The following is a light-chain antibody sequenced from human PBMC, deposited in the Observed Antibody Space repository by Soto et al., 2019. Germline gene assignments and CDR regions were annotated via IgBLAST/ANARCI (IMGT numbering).Light chain of an antibody. CDR2: AAS. CDR1: QSISSS. V-gene: IGKV1-39*01. CDR3: QQCYSTLLT. Sequence: DIQMTQSPSSLSASVGDRVTITCRASQSISSSLNWYQQKPGKAHKLLIYAASSLQSGVPSRFSGSGSGTDFNLTISSLQPEDFAAYYCQQCYSTLLTFGGGTKVQIK. J-gene: IGKJ4*01.